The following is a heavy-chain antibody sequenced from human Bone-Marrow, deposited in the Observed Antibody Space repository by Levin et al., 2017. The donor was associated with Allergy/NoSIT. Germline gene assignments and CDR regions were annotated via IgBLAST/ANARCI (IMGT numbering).Heavy chain of an antibody. Sequence: SGGSLRLSCAASGFSFSDYAMHWVRQAPGKGLEWLALISYDARNTYYVDAVKGRFTISRDNSKNTVELQMDSLRSEDTAVYYCVSRNGWPDAWGEGTLVTVSS. D-gene: IGHD5-24*01. CDR1: GFSFSDYA. V-gene: IGHV3-30*04. J-gene: IGHJ5*02. CDR3: VSRNGWPDA. CDR2: ISYDARNT.